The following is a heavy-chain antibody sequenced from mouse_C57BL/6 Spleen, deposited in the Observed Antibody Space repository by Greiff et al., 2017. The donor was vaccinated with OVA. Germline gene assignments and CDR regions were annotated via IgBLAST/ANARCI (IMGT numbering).Heavy chain of an antibody. CDR1: GFTFSSYG. CDR2: ISSGGSYT. J-gene: IGHJ3*01. CDR3: ARTAQAPFAY. V-gene: IGHV5-6*01. D-gene: IGHD3-2*02. Sequence: EVHLVESGGDLVKPGGSLKLSCAASGFTFSSYGMSWVHQTPDKRLEWVATISSGGSYTYYPDSVKGRFTISRDNAKNTLYLQMSSLKSEDTAMYYCARTAQAPFAYWGQGTLVTVSA.